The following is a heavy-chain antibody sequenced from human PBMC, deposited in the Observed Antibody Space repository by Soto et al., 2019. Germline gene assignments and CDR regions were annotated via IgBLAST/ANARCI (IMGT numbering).Heavy chain of an antibody. D-gene: IGHD5-12*01. CDR2: LYWNDDK. CDR1: GFPLRTSGVG. CDR3: AHRLEIVATIRSYYFDY. J-gene: IGHJ4*02. Sequence: SGPTLVNPPQTLTLTCTFSGFPLRTSGVGVGWIRQPPGKALEWLALLYWNDDKRYSPSLKSRLTITKDTSKNQVVLTMTNMDPVDTATYYCAHRLEIVATIRSYYFDYWGQGTLVTVSS. V-gene: IGHV2-5*01.